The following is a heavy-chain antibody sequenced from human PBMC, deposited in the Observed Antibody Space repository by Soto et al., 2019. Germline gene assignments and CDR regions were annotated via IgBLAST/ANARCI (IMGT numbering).Heavy chain of an antibody. Sequence: QVHLVQSGAEVKKPGASVKVYCKGSGYGFTTYGITWVRQAPGQGLEWMAWSSAHNGNTNYAQKLQGRVTVTRDTSTSTAYMELRSLRSDDTAVYYCARVRYGDYWGQGARVTVSS. CDR2: SSAHNGNT. J-gene: IGHJ4*02. CDR3: ARVRYGDY. V-gene: IGHV1-18*01. CDR1: GYGFTTYG. D-gene: IGHD1-1*01.